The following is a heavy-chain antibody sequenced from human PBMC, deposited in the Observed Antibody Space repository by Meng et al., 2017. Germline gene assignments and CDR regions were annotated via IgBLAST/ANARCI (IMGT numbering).Heavy chain of an antibody. D-gene: IGHD1-26*01. V-gene: IGHV3-73*01. J-gene: IGHJ3*02. CDR1: GFTFSGSV. CDR3: TSRRGLGADDAFDI. Sequence: GESLKISCAASGFTFSGSVMHWVRQASGKGLEWAGRIKTKANSYATTYAASVKGSFTISRDDSKNTAYLQMNSLKSEDTAVYYCTSRRGLGADDAFDIWGQGTKVTVSS. CDR2: IKTKANSYAT.